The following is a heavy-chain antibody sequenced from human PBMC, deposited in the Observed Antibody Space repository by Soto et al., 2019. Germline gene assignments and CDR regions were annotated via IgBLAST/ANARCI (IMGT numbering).Heavy chain of an antibody. D-gene: IGHD5-12*01. CDR2: IVVGSGNT. V-gene: IGHV1-58*01. J-gene: IGHJ6*03. CDR3: AARSGATIGCYDIDG. Sequence: QMQLVQSGPEVKEPGTSVKVSCKASGFTFSNSAVPWVRQARGERLEWIGWIVVGSGNTNYAQKLQEIVTIIRDMYTSTAYMERSGLRSEDTAVEYWAARSGATIGCYDIDGWVEGTTVTVSS. CDR1: GFTFSNSA.